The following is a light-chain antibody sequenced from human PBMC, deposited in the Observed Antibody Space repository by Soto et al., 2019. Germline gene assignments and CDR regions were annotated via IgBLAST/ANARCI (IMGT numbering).Light chain of an antibody. V-gene: IGKV4-1*01. CDR1: QSVLYSSNNKNY. J-gene: IGKJ1*01. CDR3: QQYYSTPWT. Sequence: DIVMTQSPDSLAVSLGERATINCKSSQSVLYSSNNKNYLAWYQQKPGQPPKLLIYWASTRESGVPDRFSGSGSGTDFTLTSSSLQAEDVAVYYCQQYYSTPWTFGQGTKVAIK. CDR2: WAS.